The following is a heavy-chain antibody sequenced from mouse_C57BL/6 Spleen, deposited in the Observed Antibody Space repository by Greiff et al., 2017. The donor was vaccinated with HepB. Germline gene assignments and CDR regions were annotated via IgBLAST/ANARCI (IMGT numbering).Heavy chain of an antibody. CDR3: TRGDGSSYFDY. J-gene: IGHJ2*01. D-gene: IGHD1-1*01. V-gene: IGHV5-9-1*02. CDR1: GFTFSSYA. Sequence: EVKLMESGEGLVKPGGSLKLSCAASGFTFSSYAMSWVRQTPEKRLEWVAYISSGGDYIYYADTVKGRFTISRDNARNTLYLQMSSLKSEDTAMYYCTRGDGSSYFDYWGQGTTLTVSS. CDR2: ISSGGDYI.